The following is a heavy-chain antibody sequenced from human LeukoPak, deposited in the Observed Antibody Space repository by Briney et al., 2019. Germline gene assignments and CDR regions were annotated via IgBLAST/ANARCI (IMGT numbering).Heavy chain of an antibody. D-gene: IGHD6-13*01. CDR1: GGSISSGDYY. CDR2: IYYSGST. Sequence: SQTLSLTCTVSGGSISSGDYYWSWIRQPPGKGLEWIGYIYYSGSTYYNPSLKSRVTISADTSKNQFSLKLSSVTAADTAVYYCARGIAAAGEVDYWGQGTLVTVSS. V-gene: IGHV4-30-4*01. CDR3: ARGIAAAGEVDY. J-gene: IGHJ4*02.